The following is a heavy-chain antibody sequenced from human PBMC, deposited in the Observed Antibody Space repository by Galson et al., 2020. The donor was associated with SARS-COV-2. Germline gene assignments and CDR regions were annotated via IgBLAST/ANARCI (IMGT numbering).Heavy chain of an antibody. Sequence: GESLKISCKGSGYSFTSYWIGWVRKMPGKGLEWMGIIYPGDSDTRYSPSFQGQVTISADKSISTAYLQWSSLKASDTAMYYCARAITMVRGVVFWFDPWGQGTLVTVSS. V-gene: IGHV5-51*01. D-gene: IGHD3-10*01. J-gene: IGHJ5*02. CDR1: GYSFTSYW. CDR3: ARAITMVRGVVFWFDP. CDR2: IYPGDSDT.